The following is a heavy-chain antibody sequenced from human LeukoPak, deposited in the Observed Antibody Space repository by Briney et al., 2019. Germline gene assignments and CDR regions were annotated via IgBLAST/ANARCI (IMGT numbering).Heavy chain of an antibody. CDR1: GGSISSGGYY. V-gene: IGHV4-31*03. CDR2: IYYSGST. CDR3: ARVRQGYSYGLGTFDY. D-gene: IGHD5-18*01. J-gene: IGHJ4*02. Sequence: KPSETLSLTCTVSGGSISSGGYYWSWIRQHPGKGLEWIGYIYYSGSTYYNPSLKSRVTISVDTSKNQFSLKLSSVTAADTAVYYCARVRQGYSYGLGTFDYWGQGTLVTVSS.